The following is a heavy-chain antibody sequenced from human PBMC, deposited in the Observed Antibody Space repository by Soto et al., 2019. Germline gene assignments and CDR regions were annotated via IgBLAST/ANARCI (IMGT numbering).Heavy chain of an antibody. CDR2: IKQRGNI. CDR1: GGSFSGQY. V-gene: IGHV4-34*01. D-gene: IGHD3-22*01. Sequence: PSGTLSLAGAVYGGSFSGQYWWWIRQSPGKGLEWIGEIKQRGNIKQNPSLKSQVTISVDTSKNKFYLKLKSVTAPDTAVSSCARGITMILAVQGDPPDTYYYDSWGQGTLVTL. CDR3: ARGITMILAVQGDPPDTYYYDS. J-gene: IGHJ4*02.